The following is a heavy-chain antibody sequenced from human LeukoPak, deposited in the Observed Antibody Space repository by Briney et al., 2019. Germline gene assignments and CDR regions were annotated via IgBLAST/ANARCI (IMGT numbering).Heavy chain of an antibody. CDR2: ISGSGDGA. D-gene: IGHD2-8*01. CDR3: VIMVTGVQFDQ. CDR1: GFTFSTYA. J-gene: IGHJ4*02. Sequence: PGGSLRLSCAASGFTFSTYAMSWVRQAPGKGLQWVSLISGSGDGAHYADSVKGRFTISRDNSKNTLYLQMDSLRPDDTAVYYCVIMVTGVQFDQWGQGTLVTVSS. V-gene: IGHV3-23*01.